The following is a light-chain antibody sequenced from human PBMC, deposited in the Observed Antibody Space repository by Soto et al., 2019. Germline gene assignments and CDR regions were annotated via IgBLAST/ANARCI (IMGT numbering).Light chain of an antibody. CDR1: SSDVGSYNL. J-gene: IGLJ1*01. V-gene: IGLV2-23*01. Sequence: QSVLTQPASVSGSPGQSITISCTGTSSDVGSYNLVSWYQQHPGKAPKLMIYEGSKRPSGVSNRFSGSKSGNTASLTISGLQAEDEADYYCCSYAGSSINVFGTGTKVT. CDR2: EGS. CDR3: CSYAGSSINV.